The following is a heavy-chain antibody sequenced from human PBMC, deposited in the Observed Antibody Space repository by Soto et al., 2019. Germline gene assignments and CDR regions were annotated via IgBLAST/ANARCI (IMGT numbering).Heavy chain of an antibody. Sequence: KPSETLSLTCTVSGGSISSGDHYWSWIRQPPGKGLEWIGYIHYSGRTYHNPSLKSRVTISVDTSKNQFSLKLGSLTAADTAVYYCVRDQGAFYDSSDWSFHYWGQGILVTVSS. CDR2: IHYSGRT. V-gene: IGHV4-30-4*01. D-gene: IGHD3-22*01. J-gene: IGHJ4*02. CDR1: GGSISSGDHY. CDR3: VRDQGAFYDSSDWSFHY.